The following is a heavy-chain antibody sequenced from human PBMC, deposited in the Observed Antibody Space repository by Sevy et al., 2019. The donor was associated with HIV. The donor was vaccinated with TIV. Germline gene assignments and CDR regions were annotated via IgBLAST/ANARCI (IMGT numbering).Heavy chain of an antibody. Sequence: ASVKVSCKTSASTFTAYYMHWLRQAPGQGLEWMGWINPNSDGTKYAQRFQGRVSMTADTSISTAYMELSRLTSDETGVYYWARGRVIFWGGGGLDVWGQGTTVTVSS. CDR1: ASTFTAYY. D-gene: IGHD3-16*01. V-gene: IGHV1-2*02. CDR2: INPNSDGT. J-gene: IGHJ6*02. CDR3: ARGRVIFWGGGGLDV.